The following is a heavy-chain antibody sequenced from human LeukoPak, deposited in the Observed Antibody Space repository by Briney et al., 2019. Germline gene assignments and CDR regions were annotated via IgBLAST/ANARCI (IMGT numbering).Heavy chain of an antibody. D-gene: IGHD2-2*01. CDR3: ARCTASCYANAFDV. J-gene: IGHJ3*01. V-gene: IGHV3-23*01. CDR1: GFTFNNNA. CDR2: INGGSDAT. Sequence: GGSLRLSCATSGFTFNNNAMSWVRQAPGKGLEWVSAINGGSDATEYADSVKSRFTLSRDNSKNMLYLQMNSLRPDDTAVYYCARCTASCYANAFDVWGQGTLLTVSS.